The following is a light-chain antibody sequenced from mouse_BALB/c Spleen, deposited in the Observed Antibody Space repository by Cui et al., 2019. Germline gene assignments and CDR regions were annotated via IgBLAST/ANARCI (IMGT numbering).Light chain of an antibody. Sequence: DLVMTKSPATLSVTPGDRVSLSCRASQSISDYLHWYQQKSHELPRLLIKYASQSISGIPSRFSGSGSGSDFTLSINSVEPEDVGVYYCQNGHSLYTFGGGTKLEIK. J-gene: IGKJ2*01. V-gene: IGKV5-39*01. CDR2: YAS. CDR1: QSISDY. CDR3: QNGHSLYT.